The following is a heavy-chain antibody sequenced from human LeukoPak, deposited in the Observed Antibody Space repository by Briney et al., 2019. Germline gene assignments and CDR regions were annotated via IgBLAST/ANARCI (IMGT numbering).Heavy chain of an antibody. V-gene: IGHV3-23*01. D-gene: IGHD2-2*01. J-gene: IGHJ5*02. CDR1: GFTFSTYA. CDR2: ISGSGGST. CDR3: AKDGGFIVVVPAASFDP. Sequence: QSGGSLRLSCAASGFTFSTYAMSWVRQAPGKGREWVSAISGSGGSTYCADSVKGRFTISRDNSKNTLYLQMNSLRAEDTAVCYCAKDGGFIVVVPAASFDPWGQGTLVTVSS.